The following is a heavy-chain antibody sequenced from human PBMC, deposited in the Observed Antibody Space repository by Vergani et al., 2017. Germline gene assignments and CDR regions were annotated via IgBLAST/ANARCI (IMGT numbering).Heavy chain of an antibody. CDR1: GYTFTSYY. J-gene: IGHJ4*02. D-gene: IGHD3-10*01. CDR2: INPSGGST. V-gene: IGHV1-46*03. Sequence: QVQLVQSGAEVKKPGASVKVSCKASGYTFTSYYMHWVRQAPGQGLEWMGIINPSGGSTSYAQKFQGRVAMTRDTSTSTVYMELSSLRSEDTAVYYCGIGSGGALVHWGQGTLVTVSS. CDR3: GIGSGGALVH.